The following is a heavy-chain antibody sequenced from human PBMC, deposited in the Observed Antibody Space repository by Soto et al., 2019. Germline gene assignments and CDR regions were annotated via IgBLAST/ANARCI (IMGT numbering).Heavy chain of an antibody. CDR3: AKGTPFPDF. CDR2: ISGSGGST. J-gene: IGHJ4*02. CDR1: RFTFCSYA. V-gene: IGHV3-23*01. Sequence: GGCIRLSSAASRFTFCSYAMSWVRQAPGKGLEWVSAISGSGGSTYYADSVKGRFTISRDNSKNTLYLQMNSLRAEDTAVYYCAKGTPFPDFCGQGTLVTVPS.